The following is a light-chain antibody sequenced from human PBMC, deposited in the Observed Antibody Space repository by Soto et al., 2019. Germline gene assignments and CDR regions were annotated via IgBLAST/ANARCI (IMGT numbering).Light chain of an antibody. Sequence: EIVLTQSPATLSLSPGERATFSCRASQTLTSNYLAWYQQKPGQAPRLLIHGAASRATGIPDRFSGSGSGTDFTLTISRLEPEDFAVYYCQQYNNWPPYTFGQGTKLEIK. V-gene: IGKV3-20*01. CDR2: GAA. CDR3: QQYNNWPPYT. CDR1: QTLTSNY. J-gene: IGKJ2*01.